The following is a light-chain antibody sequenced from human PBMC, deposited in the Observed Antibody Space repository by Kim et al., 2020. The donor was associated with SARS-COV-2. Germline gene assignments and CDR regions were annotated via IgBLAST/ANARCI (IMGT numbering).Light chain of an antibody. CDR1: LSNVGSFYD. Sequence: QGVTISCTGSLSNVGSFYDVHWYQQIPGAAPKLLIYNDNNRPSGVPERFSGSRSGTSASLAITGLQVEDEGDYFCQTYDNFVSGYVFGSGTKVTVL. CDR2: NDN. CDR3: QTYDNFVSGYV. V-gene: IGLV1-40*01. J-gene: IGLJ1*01.